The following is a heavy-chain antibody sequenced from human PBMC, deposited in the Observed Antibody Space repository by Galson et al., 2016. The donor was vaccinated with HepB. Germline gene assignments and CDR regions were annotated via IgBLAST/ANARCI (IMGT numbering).Heavy chain of an antibody. J-gene: IGHJ6*02. CDR1: GFTFSSYE. D-gene: IGHD1-1*01. CDR2: ISGSGGST. CDR3: AKGARTGATNSYYYGMDV. V-gene: IGHV3-23*01. Sequence: SLRLSCAASGFTFSSYEMNWVRQAPGKGLEWVSAISGSGGSTYYADSVKGRFTISRDSSKNTLYLQMNSLRAEDAAVYYCAKGARTGATNSYYYGMDVWGQGTTITVAS.